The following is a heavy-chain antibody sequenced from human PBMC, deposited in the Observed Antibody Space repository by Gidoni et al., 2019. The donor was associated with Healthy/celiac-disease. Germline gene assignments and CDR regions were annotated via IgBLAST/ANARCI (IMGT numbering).Heavy chain of an antibody. CDR1: GYTFTSYG. CDR3: ARYVEVYSSSSNYGMDV. D-gene: IGHD6-13*01. J-gene: IGHJ6*02. V-gene: IGHV1-18*04. CDR2: ISAYNGNT. Sequence: QVQLVQSGAEVKKPGASVKVSCKASGYTFTSYGISWVRQAPGQGLEWMGWISAYNGNTNYAQKLQGRVTMTTDTSTSTAYMELRSLRSDDTAVYYCARYVEVYSSSSNYGMDVWGQGTTVTVSS.